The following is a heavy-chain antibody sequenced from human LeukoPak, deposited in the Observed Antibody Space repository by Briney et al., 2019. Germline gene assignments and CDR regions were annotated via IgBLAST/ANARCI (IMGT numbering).Heavy chain of an antibody. D-gene: IGHD2-8*01. CDR2: LSGDRSHI. J-gene: IGHJ4*02. V-gene: IGHV3-21*04. Sequence: GGSLRLSCLASGFTFNTYAMNWVRQAPGGGLEWVAALSGDRSHIYHADSVMGRFTISRDNIKNSLYLQMNSLRADDTAVYYCTRDLYSMYAKWGQGTLVTVSS. CDR3: TRDLYSMYAK. CDR1: GFTFNTYA.